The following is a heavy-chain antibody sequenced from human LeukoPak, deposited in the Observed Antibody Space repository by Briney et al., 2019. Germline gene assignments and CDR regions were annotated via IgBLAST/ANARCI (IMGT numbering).Heavy chain of an antibody. V-gene: IGHV3-23*01. CDR3: ARAGDFSFKD. J-gene: IGHJ4*02. Sequence: GGSLRLSCAASGFTFSSYAMSWVRQAPGKGLEWVTAISGSGGSTYYADSVKGRLTISRDDAENSLYLQMNSLRAEDTAVYYCARAGDFSFKDWGQGTLVTVSS. CDR1: GFTFSSYA. D-gene: IGHD3-3*01. CDR2: ISGSGGST.